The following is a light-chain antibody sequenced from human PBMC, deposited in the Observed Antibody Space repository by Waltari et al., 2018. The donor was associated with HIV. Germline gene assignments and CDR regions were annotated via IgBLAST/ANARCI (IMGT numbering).Light chain of an antibody. CDR3: GTWDSSLGGWV. Sequence: QSVLTQPPSVSAAPGQKVTISCSGSSSNIWRNYVSWYQQLPEAAPKLLIYDNTERPSGIPDRFSGSKSGTSATLGITGLQTGDEADYYCGTWDSSLGGWVFGGGTKLAVL. V-gene: IGLV1-51*01. CDR1: SSNIWRNY. CDR2: DNT. J-gene: IGLJ3*02.